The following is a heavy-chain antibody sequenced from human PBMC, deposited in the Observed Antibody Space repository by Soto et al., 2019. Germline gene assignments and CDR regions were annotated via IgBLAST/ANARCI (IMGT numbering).Heavy chain of an antibody. CDR2: ISYDGSNK. CDR1: GFTFSSYG. V-gene: IGHV3-30*18. D-gene: IGHD3-10*01. CDR3: AKDAPFPSGGRGIDY. Sequence: GGSLRLSCAASGFTFSSYGMHWVRQAPGKGLEWVAVISYDGSNKYYADSVKGRFTISRDNSKNTLYLQMNSLRAEDTAVYYCAKDAPFPSGGRGIDYWGQGTLVTVSS. J-gene: IGHJ4*02.